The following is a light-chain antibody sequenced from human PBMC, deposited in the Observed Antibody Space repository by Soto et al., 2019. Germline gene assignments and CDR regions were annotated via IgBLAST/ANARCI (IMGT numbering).Light chain of an antibody. CDR1: SSDVGGYNY. J-gene: IGLJ1*01. V-gene: IGLV2-14*01. CDR3: SSYTSRSTLV. CDR2: EVT. Sequence: QSVGTQPASVAGSPGKSITISCTGTSSDVGGYNYVSWYQQHPGKAPKLMIYEVTNRPSGVSNRFSGSKSGNTASLTISGLQAEDEADYYCSSYTSRSTLVFATGTKVTVL.